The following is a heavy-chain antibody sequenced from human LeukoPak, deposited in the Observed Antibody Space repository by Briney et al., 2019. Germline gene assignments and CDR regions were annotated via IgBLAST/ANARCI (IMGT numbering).Heavy chain of an antibody. CDR2: ISGRGGIT. D-gene: IGHD3-10*01. Sequence: GGSLRLSCAASEFTFNNYAVSWVRQAPGQGLEWVSTISGRGGITYYADSVKGRFTISRDNSKNTVFLQMNSLRVDDTAVYYCARALRGSHRPVYSYYYMDVWGKGTTVTVSS. V-gene: IGHV3-23*01. CDR3: ARALRGSHRPVYSYYYMDV. CDR1: EFTFNNYA. J-gene: IGHJ6*03.